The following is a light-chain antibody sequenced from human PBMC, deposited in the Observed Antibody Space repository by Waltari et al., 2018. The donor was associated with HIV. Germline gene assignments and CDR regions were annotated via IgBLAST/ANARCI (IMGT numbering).Light chain of an antibody. Sequence: LTQPRSVSGSPGQSVTISCTGTSSDVGDSTYVSWYRQNPGKVPKLMIYDVSKRPSGVPDRFSGSRSGNTASLTISGLQAEDEADYFCCSYAGNYSYVFGSGSRVTVL. CDR2: DVS. V-gene: IGLV2-11*01. CDR1: SSDVGDSTY. J-gene: IGLJ1*01. CDR3: CSYAGNYSYV.